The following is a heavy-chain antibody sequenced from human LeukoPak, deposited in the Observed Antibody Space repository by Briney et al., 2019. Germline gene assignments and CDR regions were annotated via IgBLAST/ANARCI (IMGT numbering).Heavy chain of an antibody. CDR2: INPSGGST. D-gene: IGHD3-10*01. CDR3: ARGPRITLVRGGQWYFYMDV. V-gene: IGHV1-46*01. CDR1: GYTFTSYY. Sequence: ASVKVSCKASGYTFTSYYIHWVRQAPEQGVEWMGIINPSGGSTNYAQKFQGRVTMTRDTSTSTVYMELSSLRSDDTAVYYCARGPRITLVRGGQWYFYMDVWGKGTTVTISS. J-gene: IGHJ6*03.